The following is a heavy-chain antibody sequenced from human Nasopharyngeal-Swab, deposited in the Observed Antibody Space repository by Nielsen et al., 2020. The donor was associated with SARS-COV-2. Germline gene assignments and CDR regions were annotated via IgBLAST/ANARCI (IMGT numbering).Heavy chain of an antibody. CDR1: GFTFDDYA. CDR3: AKDLEEYYGSGSYYT. Sequence: SLKISCAASGFTFDDYAMHWVRQAPGKGLEGVSGISWNSGSIGYAASVKGRFTISRDNAKTSLYLQMNSLRAEDTALYYCAKDLEEYYGSGSYYTWGKGTTVTVSS. D-gene: IGHD3-10*01. J-gene: IGHJ6*04. CDR2: ISWNSGSI. V-gene: IGHV3-9*01.